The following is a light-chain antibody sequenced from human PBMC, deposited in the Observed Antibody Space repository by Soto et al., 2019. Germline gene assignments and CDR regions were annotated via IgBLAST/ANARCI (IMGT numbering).Light chain of an antibody. Sequence: SALTQPPSASGSPGQSVTISCTGTKNDIGVYDFVSWYQHHPGKAPRLIIYEVVQRPSGVPVRFSGSKSGNTASLTVSGLQAADEADYFCKSYAGSNTYVFGSGTKVTVL. CDR2: EVV. V-gene: IGLV2-8*01. J-gene: IGLJ1*01. CDR1: KNDIGVYDF. CDR3: KSYAGSNTYV.